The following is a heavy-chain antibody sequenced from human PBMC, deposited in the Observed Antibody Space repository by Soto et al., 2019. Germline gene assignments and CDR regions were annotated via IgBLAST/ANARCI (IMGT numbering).Heavy chain of an antibody. CDR1: EFTFSSYA. V-gene: IGHV3-23*01. J-gene: IGHJ6*03. CDR2: ISGSGGST. D-gene: IGHD2-2*01. Sequence: GGSLRLSFAASEFTFSSYAMSWVRQAPGKGLEWVSAISGSGGSTYYADSVKGRFTISRDNSKNTLYLQMNSLRAEDTAVYYCAKAAAAMGYYYYMDVWGKGTTVTVSS. CDR3: AKAAAAMGYYYYMDV.